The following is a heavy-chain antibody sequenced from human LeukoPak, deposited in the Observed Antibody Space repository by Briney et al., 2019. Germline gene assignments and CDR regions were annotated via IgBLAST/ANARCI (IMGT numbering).Heavy chain of an antibody. J-gene: IGHJ4*02. CDR2: INHSGST. CDR1: GGSISSGDYY. V-gene: IGHV4-39*07. D-gene: IGHD3-16*01. CDR3: ARGTVAPWFGY. Sequence: PSETLSLTCTVSGGSISSGDYYWSWIRQPPGKGLEWIGEINHSGSTNYNPSLKSRVTISVDTSKNQFSLKLSSVTAADTAVYYCARGTVAPWFGYWGQGTLVTVSS.